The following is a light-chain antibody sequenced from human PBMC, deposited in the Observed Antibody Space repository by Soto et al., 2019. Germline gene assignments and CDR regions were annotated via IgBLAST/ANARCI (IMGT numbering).Light chain of an antibody. Sequence: ETVVTQSPGTLSLSPGERATLSCRASQSVDSNYLAWYQQKPGQAPRLLIYGASTRATGIPDRFSGSGSGTDFTLIISRLEPEDFAVYYCQQYGSSPYTFGQGTKLEIK. J-gene: IGKJ2*01. CDR2: GAS. CDR1: QSVDSNY. CDR3: QQYGSSPYT. V-gene: IGKV3-20*01.